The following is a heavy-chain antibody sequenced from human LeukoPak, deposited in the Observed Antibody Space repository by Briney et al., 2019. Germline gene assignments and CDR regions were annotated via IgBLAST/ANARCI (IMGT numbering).Heavy chain of an antibody. CDR1: GGSISSYY. Sequence: SETLSLTCTVSGGSISSYYWSWIRQPPGKGLEWIGYIYYSGSTNYNPSLKSRVTISVDTSKNQFSLQLNSVTPEDTAVYYCARVSVVAATTDAFDIWGQGTMVTVSS. CDR3: ARVSVVAATTDAFDI. CDR2: IYYSGST. J-gene: IGHJ3*02. V-gene: IGHV4-59*12. D-gene: IGHD2-15*01.